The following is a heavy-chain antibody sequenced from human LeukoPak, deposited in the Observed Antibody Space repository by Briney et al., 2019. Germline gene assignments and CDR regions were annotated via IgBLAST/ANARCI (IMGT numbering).Heavy chain of an antibody. Sequence: PSETLSLTCAVYGGSFSGYYWSWVRQPPGKGLEWIGEINHSGSTNYNPSLKSRGTISVDTSKNHFSLKLSSVTAADTAVYYCARAPEQRYCSSTSCYLYYYGMDVWGKGTTVTVSS. CDR3: ARAPEQRYCSSTSCYLYYYGMDV. V-gene: IGHV4-34*01. CDR2: INHSGST. CDR1: GGSFSGYY. J-gene: IGHJ6*04. D-gene: IGHD2-2*01.